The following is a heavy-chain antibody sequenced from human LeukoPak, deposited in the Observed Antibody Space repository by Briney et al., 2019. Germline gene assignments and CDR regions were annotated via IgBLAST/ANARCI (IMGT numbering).Heavy chain of an antibody. CDR3: ARAAYSSTWYSRYFDL. D-gene: IGHD6-13*01. CDR1: GFTFRSYD. CDR2: TGTAGEI. J-gene: IGHJ2*01. V-gene: IGHV3-13*01. Sequence: GGSLRLSCAASGFTFRSYDMHWVRQATGKGLEWVSGTGTAGEIYYPGSVKGRFTISGENAKNSLYLQMNSLRAGDTAVYYCARAAYSSTWYSRYFDLWGRGTLVTVSS.